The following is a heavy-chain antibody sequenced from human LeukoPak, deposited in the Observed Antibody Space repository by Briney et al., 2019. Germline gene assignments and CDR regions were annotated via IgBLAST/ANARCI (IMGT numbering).Heavy chain of an antibody. CDR1: GGSISSYY. D-gene: IGHD1-26*01. V-gene: IGHV4-59*13. J-gene: IGHJ3*01. CDR2: IYITGST. CDR3: ARVRIGETSYDPSDV. Sequence: KSSETLSLTCTVSGGSISSYYWTWIRQPPGKGLEWIGDIYITGSTNYNPYLKRRVTMSVDTSKNQFSLRLSSVTAADPAVYYCARVRIGETSYDPSDVWGLGTMVTVSS.